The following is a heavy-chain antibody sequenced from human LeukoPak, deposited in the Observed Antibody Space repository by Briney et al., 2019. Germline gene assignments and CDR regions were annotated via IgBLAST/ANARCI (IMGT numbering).Heavy chain of an antibody. CDR1: GYTFTSYA. D-gene: IGHD2-2*01. J-gene: IGHJ3*02. CDR3: ARDMGSYCSSTSCYRPSDAFDI. V-gene: IGHV1-2*02. CDR2: INPNSGGT. Sequence: ASVKVSCKASGYTFTSYAMNWVRQAPGQGLEWMGWINPNSGGTNYAQKFQGRVTMTRDTSISTAYMELSRLRSDDTAVYYCARDMGSYCSSTSCYRPSDAFDIWGQGTMVTVSS.